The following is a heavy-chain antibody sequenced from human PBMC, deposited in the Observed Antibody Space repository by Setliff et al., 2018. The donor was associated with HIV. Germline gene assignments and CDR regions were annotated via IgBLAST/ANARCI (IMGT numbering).Heavy chain of an antibody. CDR1: GGTFSTSA. Sequence: SVKVPCKASGGTFSTSAISWVRQAPGRGLEWMGGIIPVFGAAHYAQKFQDRITITTDESTSSVFVELSNLRPDDTAIYYCARDRAEADVGGGVRGPTYFCDYWGQGTLVTAPQ. J-gene: IGHJ4*02. D-gene: IGHD3-16*01. CDR3: ARDRAEADVGGGVRGPTYFCDY. CDR2: IIPVFGAA. V-gene: IGHV1-69*05.